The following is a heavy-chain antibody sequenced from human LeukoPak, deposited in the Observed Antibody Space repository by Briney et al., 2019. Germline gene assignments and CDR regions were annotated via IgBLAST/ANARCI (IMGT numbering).Heavy chain of an antibody. J-gene: IGHJ4*02. CDR3: AKDRRDSSGYSLDY. V-gene: IGHV3-30*18. CDR2: ISYDGSNK. Sequence: GGSLRLSCAASGFTFSSYGMHWVRQAPGKGLEWVAVISYDGSNKYYADSVKGRFTISRDNSNNTLYLQMNSLRAEDTAVYYCAKDRRDSSGYSLDYWGQGTLVTVSS. CDR1: GFTFSSYG. D-gene: IGHD3-22*01.